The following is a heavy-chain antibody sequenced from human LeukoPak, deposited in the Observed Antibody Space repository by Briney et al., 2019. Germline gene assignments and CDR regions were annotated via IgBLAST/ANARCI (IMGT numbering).Heavy chain of an antibody. V-gene: IGHV1-2*02. CDR3: ARDDKNAYDAFDI. CDR2: INPNSGGT. CDR1: GYTFTGYY. Sequence: GASVKVSCKASGYTFTGYYMHWVRQAPGQGLEWMGWINPNSGGTNYAQKFQGRVTMTRDTSISTAYMGLSRLRSDGTAVYYCARDDKNAYDAFDIWGQGTMVTVSS. D-gene: IGHD2-21*01. J-gene: IGHJ3*02.